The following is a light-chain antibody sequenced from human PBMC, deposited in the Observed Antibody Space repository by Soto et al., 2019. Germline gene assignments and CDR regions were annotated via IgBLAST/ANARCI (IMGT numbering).Light chain of an antibody. CDR3: QSYDSSLSGSV. Sequence: QSVLTQPPSVSGAPGQRVTISCTGSSSNIGASYPVHWYQQLPGTAPKLLIYGNSNRPSGVPDRFSGSKSGTSASLAITGLQAEDEADYYCQSYDSSLSGSVFGGGTKLTVL. V-gene: IGLV1-40*01. CDR1: SSNIGASYP. CDR2: GNS. J-gene: IGLJ3*02.